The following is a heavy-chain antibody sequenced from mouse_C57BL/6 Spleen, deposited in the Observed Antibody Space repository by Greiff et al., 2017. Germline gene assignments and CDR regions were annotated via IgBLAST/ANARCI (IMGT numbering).Heavy chain of an antibody. CDR1: GFTFSDYY. J-gene: IGHJ4*01. V-gene: IGHV5-16*01. CDR2: INYDGSST. D-gene: IGHD2-4*01. CDR3: ARVGDYDDYYAMDY. Sequence: DVHLVESEGGLVQPGSSMKLSCTASGFTFSDYYMAWVRQVPEKGLEWVANINYDGSSTYYLDSLKSRFIISRDNAKNILYLQMSSLKSEDTATYYCARVGDYDDYYAMDYWGQGTSVTVSS.